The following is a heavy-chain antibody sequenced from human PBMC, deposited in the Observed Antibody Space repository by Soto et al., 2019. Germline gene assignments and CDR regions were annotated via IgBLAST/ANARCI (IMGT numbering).Heavy chain of an antibody. CDR2: ISSSTSYV. D-gene: IGHD2-2*01. CDR3: ARDPSEGRVGNWFES. J-gene: IGHJ5*01. V-gene: IGHV3-21*06. CDR1: GFTFSRYG. Sequence: LRLSCAASGFTFSRYGMNWLRQAPGKGLEWVASISSSTSYVYYADSVKGRFSTSRDNAKNILYLEMYALRSEDTAVYYCARDPSEGRVGNWFESWGQGTLVTVSS.